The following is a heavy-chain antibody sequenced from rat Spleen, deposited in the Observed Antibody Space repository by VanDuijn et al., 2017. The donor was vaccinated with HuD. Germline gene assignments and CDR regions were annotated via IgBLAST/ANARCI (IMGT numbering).Heavy chain of an antibody. CDR1: GFSFSDYY. J-gene: IGHJ4*01. D-gene: IGHD1-1*01. V-gene: IGHV5-25*01. CDR2: ISPSGSTT. CDR3: GRTSLQWFRMDA. Sequence: EVQLVESGGGLVQPGRSLKLSCAASGFSFSDYYMAWVRQAPTKGLEWVASISPSGSTTHYRDSVRGRFTISRDNAKSTLYLQMDSLRSEDTATYYCGRTSLQWFRMDAWGQGTSLTVSS.